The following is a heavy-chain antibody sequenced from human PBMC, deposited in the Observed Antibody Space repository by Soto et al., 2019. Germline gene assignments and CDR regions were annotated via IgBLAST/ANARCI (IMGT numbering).Heavy chain of an antibody. D-gene: IGHD4-17*01. Sequence: GGSLRLSCAASGFTFSSYWMHWVRQAPGKGLVWVSRINSDGSSTSYADAVKGRFTISRDNAKNTVYLQMNSLRAEDTAVYYCAKDSRYGYYYYYGMDVWGQGTTVTVSS. V-gene: IGHV3-74*01. CDR3: AKDSRYGYYYYYGMDV. J-gene: IGHJ6*02. CDR2: INSDGSST. CDR1: GFTFSSYW.